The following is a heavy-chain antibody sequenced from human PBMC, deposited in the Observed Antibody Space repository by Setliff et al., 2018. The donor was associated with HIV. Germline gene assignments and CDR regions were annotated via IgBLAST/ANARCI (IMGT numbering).Heavy chain of an antibody. V-gene: IGHV3-11*04. Sequence: GGSLRLSCAASGFTFSDYYMSWIRQAPGKGLEWVSYISSSGSTIYYADSVKGRFAISRDNAKNSLYLQMNSLRAEDTAVYHCARAAVAGTRGFDPWGQGTLVTVSS. J-gene: IGHJ5*02. CDR2: ISSSGSTI. CDR3: ARAAVAGTRGFDP. D-gene: IGHD6-19*01. CDR1: GFTFSDYY.